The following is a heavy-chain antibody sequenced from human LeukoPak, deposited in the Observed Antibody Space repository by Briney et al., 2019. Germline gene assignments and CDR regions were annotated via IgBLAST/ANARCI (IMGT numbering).Heavy chain of an antibody. D-gene: IGHD4-23*01. CDR3: ARGIFYGGRNQYIWLDL. V-gene: IGHV4-34*01. J-gene: IGHJ5*02. CDR2: VSHSGSS. Sequence: LETLSLTCAVYGGPFRGFFWSWIRQAPGKGLEWIGEVSHSGSSNYNPSLKSRINISLDTSKSQFSLRLTSVNAADTAVYYCARGIFYGGRNQYIWLDLWGQGTLVTVSS. CDR1: GGPFRGFF.